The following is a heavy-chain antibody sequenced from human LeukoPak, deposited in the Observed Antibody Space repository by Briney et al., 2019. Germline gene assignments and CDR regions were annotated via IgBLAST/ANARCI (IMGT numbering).Heavy chain of an antibody. Sequence: SGGSLRLSCAASGFTFSSYAMSWVRQAPGKGLEWVSAISGSGGSTYYADSVKGRFTISRDNSKNTLYLQMNSLRAEDTAVYRCAKDHGFTPSMFDGWGQGALVTVSS. V-gene: IGHV3-23*01. J-gene: IGHJ4*02. CDR3: AKDHGFTPSMFDG. CDR1: GFTFSSYA. D-gene: IGHD2/OR15-2a*01. CDR2: ISGSGGST.